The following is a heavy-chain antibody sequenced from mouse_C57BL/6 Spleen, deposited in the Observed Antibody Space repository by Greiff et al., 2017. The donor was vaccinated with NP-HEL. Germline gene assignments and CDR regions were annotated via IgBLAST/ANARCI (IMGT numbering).Heavy chain of an antibody. Sequence: QVQLQQSGAELVRPGSSVKLSCKASGYTFTSYWMDWVKQRPGQGLEWIGNIYPSDSETHYNQKFKDKATLTVDKSSSTAYMQLSSLTSEDSEVYYCARRVTTVVPYFDYWGQGTTLTVSS. CDR1: GYTFTSYW. CDR3: ARRVTTVVPYFDY. CDR2: IYPSDSET. D-gene: IGHD1-1*01. V-gene: IGHV1-61*01. J-gene: IGHJ2*01.